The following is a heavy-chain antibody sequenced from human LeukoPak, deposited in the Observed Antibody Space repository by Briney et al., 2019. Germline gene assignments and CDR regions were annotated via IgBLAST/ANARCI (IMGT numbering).Heavy chain of an antibody. CDR2: INTGGGT. CDR3: ARNYYYYYMDV. V-gene: IGHV3-66*01. J-gene: IGHJ6*03. CDR1: GITVSVNY. Sequence: GGSLRLSCAVSGITVSVNYMNWVRQAPGKGLEWVSLINTGGGTYYADSVKGRFTISRDNAKNSLYLQMNSLRAEDTAVYYCARNYYYYYMDVWGKGTTVTVSS.